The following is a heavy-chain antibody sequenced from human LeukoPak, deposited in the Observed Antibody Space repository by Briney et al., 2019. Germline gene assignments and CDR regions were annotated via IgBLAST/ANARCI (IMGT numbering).Heavy chain of an antibody. Sequence: GGSLRLSCAASGFTFSSYGMHWVRQAPGKGLEWVAVIWYDGSNKYYADSVKGRFTISRDNSKNTLYLQMNSLRAEDTAVYYCAREGPGRAFDIWGQGTMVTVSS. J-gene: IGHJ3*02. V-gene: IGHV3-33*01. CDR3: AREGPGRAFDI. CDR2: IWYDGSNK. CDR1: GFTFSSYG.